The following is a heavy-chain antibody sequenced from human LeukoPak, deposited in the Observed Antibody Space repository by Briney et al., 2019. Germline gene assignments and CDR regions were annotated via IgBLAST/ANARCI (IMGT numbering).Heavy chain of an antibody. CDR1: GFTLSSYA. J-gene: IGHJ4*02. CDR3: AKVISSSCGIGGY. CDR2: ICASGGST. V-gene: IGHV3-23*01. D-gene: IGHD6-13*01. Sequence: PGGALRLSCAASGFTLSSYAMSWVRQAPGKGLDWVSAICASGGSTYYADSVKGRFTISRDTSKNTLYLQMSSLRAEDTAVYYCAKVISSSCGIGGYWGQGTLVTVS.